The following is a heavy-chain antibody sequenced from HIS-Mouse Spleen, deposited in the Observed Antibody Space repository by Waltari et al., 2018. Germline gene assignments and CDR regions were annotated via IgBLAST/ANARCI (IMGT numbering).Heavy chain of an antibody. CDR3: ARRRSYFDY. Sequence: QVQLVASGGGVVQPGRSLRLSCAASGFTCRSYAMHWVRQAPGKGLEWVAVISYDGSNKYYADSVKGRFTISRDNSKNTLYLQMNSLRAEDTAVYYCARRRSYFDYWGQGTLVTVSS. V-gene: IGHV3-30-3*01. CDR2: ISYDGSNK. J-gene: IGHJ4*02. CDR1: GFTCRSYA.